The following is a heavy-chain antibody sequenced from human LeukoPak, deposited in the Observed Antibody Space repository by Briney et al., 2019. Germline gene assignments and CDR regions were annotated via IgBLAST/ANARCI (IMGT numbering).Heavy chain of an antibody. CDR3: ARSWDSSGYYGNFDY. D-gene: IGHD3-22*01. CDR2: IYHSGST. Sequence: PSETLSLTCTVSGYSISSGYYWGWIRQPPGKGLEWIGSIYHSGSTYYNPSLKSRVTISVDTSKNQFSLKLSSVTAADTAVYYCARSWDSSGYYGNFDYWGQGTLVTVSS. J-gene: IGHJ4*02. V-gene: IGHV4-38-2*02. CDR1: GYSISSGYY.